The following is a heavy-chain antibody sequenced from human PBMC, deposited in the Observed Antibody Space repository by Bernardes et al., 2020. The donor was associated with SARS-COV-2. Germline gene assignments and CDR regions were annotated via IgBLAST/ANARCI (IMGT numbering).Heavy chain of an antibody. CDR3: VRGLGYCTGGVCYPYDY. D-gene: IGHD2-8*02. Sequence: GGSLRLSCVASGFSFSDYYMSWIRQAPGKGLEWVSYISGSKTYTNAAGSVKGRFTISRDNAENALYLQMNSLRAEDTAIYYCVRGLGYCTGGVCYPYDYWGQGILVTVSS. CDR1: GFSFSDYY. V-gene: IGHV3-11*06. J-gene: IGHJ4*02. CDR2: ISGSKTYT.